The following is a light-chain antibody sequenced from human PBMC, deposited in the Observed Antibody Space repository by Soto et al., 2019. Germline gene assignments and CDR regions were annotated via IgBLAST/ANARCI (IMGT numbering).Light chain of an antibody. Sequence: SVVTQPAALSGAPPQAVTISCTGTSIGVGGYNAVSWYQHRPGKAPKLIIYEVTHRPAGISDRFSASRAATPPPRTISGLQAEDEGGYYCNSFRVTRLYVFGTGPKVPVL. CDR3: NSFRVTRLYV. CDR1: SIGVGGYNA. V-gene: IGLV2-14*01. CDR2: EVT. J-gene: IGLJ1*01.